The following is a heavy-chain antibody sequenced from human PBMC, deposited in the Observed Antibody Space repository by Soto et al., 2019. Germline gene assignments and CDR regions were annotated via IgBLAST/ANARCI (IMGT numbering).Heavy chain of an antibody. V-gene: IGHV1-8*01. CDR2: MNPNSGNT. CDR3: PPNGPTTVAT. CDR1: GDTFTSYD. J-gene: IGHJ4*02. D-gene: IGHD1-26*01. Sequence: GASVKVSCKDSGDTFTSYDINWVRQATGQGLEWMGWMNPNSGNTGYAQKFQGRVTMTRKTSISTAYMELSSLTTEDTAVYYCPPNGPTTVATWGQGTLVTVSS.